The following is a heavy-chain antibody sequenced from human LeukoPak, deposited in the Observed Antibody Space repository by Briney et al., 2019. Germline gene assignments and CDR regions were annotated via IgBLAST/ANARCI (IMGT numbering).Heavy chain of an antibody. V-gene: IGHV3-74*01. D-gene: IGHD4-23*01. CDR3: EVYGGHTQFDY. CDR1: GFTFSSYW. Sequence: GGSLRLSCAASGFTFSSYWMHWVRQAPGKGLVWVSRINSDGSSTSYADSVKGRFTISRDNAKNTLYLQMNSLRAEDTAVYYCEVYGGHTQFDYWGQGTLVTVSP. J-gene: IGHJ4*02. CDR2: INSDGSST.